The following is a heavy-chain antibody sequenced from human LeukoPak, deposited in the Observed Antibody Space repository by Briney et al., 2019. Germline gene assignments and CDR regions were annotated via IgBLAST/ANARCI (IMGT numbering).Heavy chain of an antibody. V-gene: IGHV1-2*02. J-gene: IGHJ4*02. CDR2: INPNSGGT. CDR3: ARDLRVGATSDY. CDR1: GYTFTGYH. Sequence: ASVKVSCKASGYTFTGYHMHWVRQAPGQGLEWMGWINPNSGGTNYAQKFQGRVTMTRDTSISTAYMELSRLRSDDTAVYYCARDLRVGATSDYWGQGTLVTVPS. D-gene: IGHD1-26*01.